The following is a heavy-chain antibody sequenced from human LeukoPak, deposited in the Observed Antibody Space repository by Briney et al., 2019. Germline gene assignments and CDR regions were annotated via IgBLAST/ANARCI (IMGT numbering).Heavy chain of an antibody. Sequence: PGGSLRLSCAASGFTFSTYIMNWVRQAPGKGLEWVSSISSSSSYVYYADSVRGRFTISRDNAKNSLYLQMNSLRAEDTAVYYCARDPQFPDNYYYYMDVWGKGTTVTVSS. CDR2: ISSSSSYV. D-gene: IGHD1-14*01. V-gene: IGHV3-21*01. J-gene: IGHJ6*03. CDR3: ARDPQFPDNYYYYMDV. CDR1: GFTFSTYI.